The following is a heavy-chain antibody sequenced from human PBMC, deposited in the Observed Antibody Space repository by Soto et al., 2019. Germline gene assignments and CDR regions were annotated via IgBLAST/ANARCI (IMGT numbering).Heavy chain of an antibody. CDR2: ISAHNGNT. Sequence: QVHLVQSGAEVTKPGASVKVSCQASGYTFTSYGITWVRQSPGQGLEWMGWISAHNGNTDYAQKLQGRVIVTRDTSTSTAYMELRSLRSDDTAVYYCARGRYGDYWGQGALVTVSS. V-gene: IGHV1-18*01. CDR1: GYTFTSYG. CDR3: ARGRYGDY. J-gene: IGHJ4*02. D-gene: IGHD1-1*01.